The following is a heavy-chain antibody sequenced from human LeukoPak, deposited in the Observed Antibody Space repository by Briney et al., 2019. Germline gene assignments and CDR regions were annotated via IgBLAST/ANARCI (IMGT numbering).Heavy chain of an antibody. J-gene: IGHJ5*02. CDR2: ISAGGGST. V-gene: IGHV3-23*01. CDR3: AKSSYSTSSRWFDP. D-gene: IGHD6-6*01. CDR1: GFTFSSYA. Sequence: GGSLRLSYAASGFTFSSYAMSWVRQAPGKGLEWVSAISAGGGSTYYADSVKGRFTISRDNSKNTLYLQMSSLRAEDTAVYYCAKSSYSTSSRWFDPWGQGTPVTVSS.